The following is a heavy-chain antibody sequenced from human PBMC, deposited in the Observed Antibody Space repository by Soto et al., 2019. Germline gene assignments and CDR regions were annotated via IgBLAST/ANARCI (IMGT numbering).Heavy chain of an antibody. J-gene: IGHJ4*01. Sequence: SETLSLTCTVSGGSISSYYWGWIRQPPGKGLEWIGYIYYSGSTNYNPSLKSRVTISVDTSKNQFSLKLSSVTAADTAVYYCYVVVVAATPRRSSPYFDYWGQGTLVTVSS. CDR2: IYYSGST. CDR3: YVVVVAATPRRSSPYFDY. CDR1: GGSISSYY. V-gene: IGHV4-59*08. D-gene: IGHD2-15*01.